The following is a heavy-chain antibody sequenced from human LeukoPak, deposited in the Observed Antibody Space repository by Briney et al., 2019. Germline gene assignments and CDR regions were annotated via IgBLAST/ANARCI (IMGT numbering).Heavy chain of an antibody. CDR2: ISSSSTYI. J-gene: IGHJ4*02. Sequence: PGGSLRLSCAASEFTFSSYSMNWVRQAPGKGLEWVSSISSSSTYIYYADSVKGRFTISRDNAKNSLYLQMNSLRAEDTAAYYCARAGYSYGPRGFDYWGQGTLVTVSS. V-gene: IGHV3-21*01. CDR3: ARAGYSYGPRGFDY. CDR1: EFTFSSYS. D-gene: IGHD5-18*01.